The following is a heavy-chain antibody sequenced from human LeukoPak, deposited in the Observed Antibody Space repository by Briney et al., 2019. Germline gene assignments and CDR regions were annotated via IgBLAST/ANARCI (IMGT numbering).Heavy chain of an antibody. D-gene: IGHD3-10*01. CDR1: GVSISNYY. J-gene: IGHJ4*02. V-gene: IGHV4-4*07. CDR3: ARESGSGSPLDY. Sequence: PSETLSLTCSVSGVSISNYYWSWIRQPAGKGLEWIGRIYTSGSTNYNPSLKSRVTMSVDTSKNQFSLKLGSVTAADTAVYYCARESGSGSPLDYWGQGTLVTVSS. CDR2: IYTSGST.